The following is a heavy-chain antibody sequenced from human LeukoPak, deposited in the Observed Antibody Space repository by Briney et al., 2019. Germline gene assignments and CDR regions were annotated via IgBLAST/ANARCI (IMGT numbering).Heavy chain of an antibody. CDR2: IYYGGST. J-gene: IGHJ4*02. Sequence: PSETLSLTCTVSGGSISSSNYYWGWIREPPGKRLEWIGTIYYGGSTYYNPSLKSRVTISVDTSKNQFSLKLSSVTAADTAVYYCARLFPYGDYSDFDYWGQGTLVTVSS. V-gene: IGHV4-39*01. CDR3: ARLFPYGDYSDFDY. CDR1: GGSISSSNYY. D-gene: IGHD4-17*01.